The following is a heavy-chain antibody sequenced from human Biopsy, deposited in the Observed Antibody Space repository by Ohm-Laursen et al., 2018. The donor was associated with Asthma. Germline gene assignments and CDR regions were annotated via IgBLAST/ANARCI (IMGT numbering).Heavy chain of an antibody. D-gene: IGHD3-3*01. CDR2: IYYAGNT. Sequence: SDTLSLTCTVSGGSISAAYYWGWIRQTPGKGLEWIGSIYYAGNTHYNAAHNSRVTISADRVKNQFSLRLSSVTAADTAVYYCARSAKTIFGVVMGSYHYGMDVWGQGTTVTVSS. V-gene: IGHV4-39*01. J-gene: IGHJ6*02. CDR3: ARSAKTIFGVVMGSYHYGMDV. CDR1: GGSISAAYY.